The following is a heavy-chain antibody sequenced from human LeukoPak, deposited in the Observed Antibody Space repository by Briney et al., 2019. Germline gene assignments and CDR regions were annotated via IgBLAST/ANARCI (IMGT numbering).Heavy chain of an antibody. CDR3: ARDPPAVRTNTYA. Sequence: GGSLRLSCAASGFTVSNNYMNWVRQAPGKGLEWVSLIYSGGDTHYADSVKGRFTISRDSSKNTLYLQMNSLRAEDTAVYYCARDPPAVRTNTYAWGQGALVTVSS. J-gene: IGHJ5*02. CDR1: GFTVSNNY. D-gene: IGHD4/OR15-4a*01. V-gene: IGHV3-66*01. CDR2: IYSGGDT.